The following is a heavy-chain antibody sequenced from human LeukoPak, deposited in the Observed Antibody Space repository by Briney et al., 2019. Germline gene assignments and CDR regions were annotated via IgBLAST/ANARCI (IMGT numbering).Heavy chain of an antibody. CDR2: IYSGGST. CDR3: ARDSDSSGYYHNWYFDL. J-gene: IGHJ2*01. V-gene: IGHV3-66*01. CDR1: GFTVRSNY. D-gene: IGHD3-22*01. Sequence: GGSLRLSCAVSGFTVRSNYMSWVRQAPGKGLEWVSVIYSGGSTYYADSVKGRFTISRDNSKNTLYLQMNSLRAEDTAVYYCARDSDSSGYYHNWYFDLWGRGTLVTVSS.